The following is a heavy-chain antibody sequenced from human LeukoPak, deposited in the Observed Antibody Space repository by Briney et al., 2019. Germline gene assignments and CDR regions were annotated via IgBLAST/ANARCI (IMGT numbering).Heavy chain of an antibody. D-gene: IGHD3-16*02. Sequence: SETLSLTCTVSGGSISSGDYYWSWIRQPPGKGLEWIGYIYYSGSTYYNPSLKSRVTISVDTSKNQFSLKLSSVTAADTAVYYCARFRDYDYVWGSYRTPWYFDYWGQGTLVTVSS. J-gene: IGHJ4*02. CDR3: ARFRDYDYVWGSYRTPWYFDY. V-gene: IGHV4-30-4*08. CDR2: IYYSGST. CDR1: GGSISSGDYY.